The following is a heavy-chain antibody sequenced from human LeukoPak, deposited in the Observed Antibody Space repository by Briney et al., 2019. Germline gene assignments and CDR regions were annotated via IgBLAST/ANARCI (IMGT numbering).Heavy chain of an antibody. Sequence: ASVRVSCKVSGYTLTELSMHWVRQAPGQGPEWMGIINPRGGSTDYAQKFQGRVTMTSDTSTSTVYMQLNDLTSEDTAVYFCARVGITAATADNWGQGTLVTVSS. CDR2: INPRGGST. V-gene: IGHV1-46*01. D-gene: IGHD6-25*01. J-gene: IGHJ4*02. CDR3: ARVGITAATADN. CDR1: GYTLTELS.